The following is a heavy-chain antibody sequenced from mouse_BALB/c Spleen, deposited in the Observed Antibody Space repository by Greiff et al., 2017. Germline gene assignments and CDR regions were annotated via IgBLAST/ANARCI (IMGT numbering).Heavy chain of an antibody. CDR3: ARNYGSSYAHY. CDR1: GFTFTSYV. CDR2: INPYNDGT. J-gene: IGHJ2*01. V-gene: IGHV1-14*01. Sequence: VQLQQSGPELVKPGASVKMSCKASGFTFTSYVMHWVKQKPGQGLEWIGYINPYNDGTKYNEKFKGKATLTSDKSSSTAYMELSSLTSEDSAVYYCARNYGSSYAHYWGQGTTLTVSS. D-gene: IGHD1-1*01.